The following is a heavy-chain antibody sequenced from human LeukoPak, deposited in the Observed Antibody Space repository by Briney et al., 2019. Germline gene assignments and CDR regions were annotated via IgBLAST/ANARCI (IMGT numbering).Heavy chain of an antibody. CDR1: GGSINGYY. J-gene: IGHJ6*02. CDR2: ISHRGRT. D-gene: IGHD6-13*01. V-gene: IGHV4-59*01. Sequence: SETLSLTCIVSGGSINGYYWIWIRQPPEKGREWFVHISHRGRTNYNPSLQGRVTISVDTSKNQFSLKLSSVTAADTAVYYCARMEGSSSTWGYYYYGMDVWGQGTTVTVSS. CDR3: ARMEGSSSTWGYYYYGMDV.